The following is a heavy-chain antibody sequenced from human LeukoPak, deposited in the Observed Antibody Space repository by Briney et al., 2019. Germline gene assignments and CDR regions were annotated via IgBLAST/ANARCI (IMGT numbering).Heavy chain of an antibody. J-gene: IGHJ6*02. V-gene: IGHV3-23*01. CDR2: ITPGGGT. CDR1: EFTFSSYV. D-gene: IGHD2-15*01. CDR3: ARVEGDCSGGSCYYYYYYGMDV. Sequence: GGSLRLSCAASEFTFSSYVMAWVRQAPGKGLEWVSTITPGGGTYYADSVKGRFTISRDNSKNTLYLQMNSLTAEDTAIYYCARVEGDCSGGSCYYYYYYGMDVWGQGTTVTVSS.